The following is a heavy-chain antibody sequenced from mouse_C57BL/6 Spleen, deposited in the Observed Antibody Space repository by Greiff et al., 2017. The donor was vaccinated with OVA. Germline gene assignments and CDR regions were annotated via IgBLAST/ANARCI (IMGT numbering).Heavy chain of an antibody. Sequence: EVNLVESGGGLVKPGGSLKLSCAASGFTFSSYAMSWVRQTPEKRLEWVATISDGGSYTYYPDNVKGRFTISRDNAKNNLYLQMSHLKSEDTAMYYCARLTNRYYFDYRGQGTTLTVSS. J-gene: IGHJ2*01. D-gene: IGHD6-1*01. CDR2: ISDGGSYT. V-gene: IGHV5-4*03. CDR1: GFTFSSYA. CDR3: ARLTNRYYFDY.